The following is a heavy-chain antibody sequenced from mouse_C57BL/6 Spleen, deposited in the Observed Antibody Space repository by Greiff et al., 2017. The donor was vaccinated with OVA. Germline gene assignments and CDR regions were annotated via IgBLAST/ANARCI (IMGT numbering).Heavy chain of an antibody. CDR3: ARQRYYGSSGYFDY. Sequence: EVMLVESGGDLVKPGGSLKLSCAASGFTFSSYGMSWVRQTPDKRLAWVATISSGGSYTYYPDSVKGRFTISRDNAKNTLYLQMSSLKSEDTAMYYCARQRYYGSSGYFDYWGQGTTLTVSS. CDR2: ISSGGSYT. D-gene: IGHD1-1*01. J-gene: IGHJ2*01. CDR1: GFTFSSYG. V-gene: IGHV5-6*02.